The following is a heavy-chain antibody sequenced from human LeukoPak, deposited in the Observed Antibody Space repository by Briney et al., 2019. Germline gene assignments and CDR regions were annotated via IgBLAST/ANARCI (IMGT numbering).Heavy chain of an antibody. CDR3: AKDQTGATQAYYFDY. J-gene: IGHJ4*02. Sequence: GGSLRLSCAASGFTVSDYSMAWVRQAPGKGLEWVSAISGSGSYTYYADSVKGRFTISRDNSKNTLYLQMNSLRAEDTAVYYCAKDQTGATQAYYFDYWGQGTLVTVSS. CDR2: ISGSGSYT. D-gene: IGHD1-26*01. V-gene: IGHV3-23*01. CDR1: GFTVSDYS.